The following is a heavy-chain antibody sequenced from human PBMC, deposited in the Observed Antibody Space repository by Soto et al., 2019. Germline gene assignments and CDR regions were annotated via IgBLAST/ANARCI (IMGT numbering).Heavy chain of an antibody. CDR1: GFTFSSYA. Sequence: QVQLVESGGGVVQPGRSLRLSCAASGFTFSSYAMHWVRQAPGKGLEWVAVISYDGSNKYYADSVKGRFTISRDNSKNTLYLQMNTLSAEDTAVYYCAKLGYCSGASCYGAFERYDYYGMDVCGRGRTVTVSS. V-gene: IGHV3-30-3*01. CDR2: ISYDGSNK. CDR3: AKLGYCSGASCYGAFERYDYYGMDV. J-gene: IGHJ6*04. D-gene: IGHD2-15*01.